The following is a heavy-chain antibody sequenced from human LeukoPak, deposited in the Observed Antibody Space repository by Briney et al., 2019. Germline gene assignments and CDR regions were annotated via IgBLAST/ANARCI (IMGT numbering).Heavy chain of an antibody. CDR3: ARKSASGNYPLDY. CDR1: GFTFSTFA. V-gene: IGHV3-23*01. CDR2: IFPSGGEI. J-gene: IGHJ4*02. Sequence: GGSLRLSCAASGFTFSTFAMIWVRQPPGKGLEWVSSIFPSGGEIHYADSVRGRFTISRDNSKNTVFLQMSSLRAEDTALYYCARKSASGNYPLDYWGQGTLVTVSS. D-gene: IGHD3-10*01.